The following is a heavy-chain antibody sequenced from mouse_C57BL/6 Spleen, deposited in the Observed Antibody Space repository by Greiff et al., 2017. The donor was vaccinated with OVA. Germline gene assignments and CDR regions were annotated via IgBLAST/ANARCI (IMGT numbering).Heavy chain of an antibody. CDR3: ARRGIYYGYDDYAMDY. V-gene: IGHV1-81*01. J-gene: IGHJ4*01. D-gene: IGHD2-2*01. Sequence: QVQLQQSGAELARPGASVKLSCKASGYTFTSYGISWVKQRTGQGLEWIGEIYPRSGNTYYNEKFKGKATLTADKSSSTAYMELRSLTSEGSAVYFCARRGIYYGYDDYAMDYWGQGTSVTVSS. CDR2: IYPRSGNT. CDR1: GYTFTSYG.